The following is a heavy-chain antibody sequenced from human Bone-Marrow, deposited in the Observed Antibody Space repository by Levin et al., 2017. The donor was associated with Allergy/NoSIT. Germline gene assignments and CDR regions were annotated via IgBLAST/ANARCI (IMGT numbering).Heavy chain of an antibody. V-gene: IGHV3-15*01. J-gene: IGHJ3*01. CDR3: TTLDVEI. Sequence: NPGGSLRLSCEASGFSFINAWMTWVRQAPGMGLEWVARIKTKTDGMTTEYAAPVQGRFLISRDDSKNTLLLQMNSLKSEDTGVYYCTTLDVEIWGQGTTVTVSS. D-gene: IGHD3-3*01. CDR2: IKTKTDGMTT. CDR1: GFSFINAW.